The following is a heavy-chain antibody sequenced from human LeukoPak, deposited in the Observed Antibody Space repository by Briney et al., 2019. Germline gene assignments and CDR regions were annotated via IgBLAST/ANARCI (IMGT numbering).Heavy chain of an antibody. CDR1: GFTFSSYA. CDR2: ISTSSSYI. J-gene: IGHJ3*02. CDR3: ARGASVVAGSDNAFDI. V-gene: IGHV3-21*01. Sequence: GGSLRLSCAASGFTFSSYAMSWVRQAPGKGLEWVSSISTSSSYIYYADSVKGRFTISRDNARKSLYLQMNSLRADDTAVYYCARGASVVAGSDNAFDIWGQGTMVTVSS. D-gene: IGHD6-19*01.